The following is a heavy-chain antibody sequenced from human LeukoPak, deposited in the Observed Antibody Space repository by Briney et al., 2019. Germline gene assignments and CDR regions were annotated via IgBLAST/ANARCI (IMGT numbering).Heavy chain of an antibody. Sequence: GGSLRLSCAAPGFSFSDYYMDWVRQAPGKGPEWVGRIRNKANSYTTEYAASVKGRFTVSRDASKSSLYLQMNSLKTEETAVYYCVRGHWGFDYWGQGTLVTVSS. J-gene: IGHJ4*02. D-gene: IGHD7-27*01. V-gene: IGHV3-72*01. CDR3: VRGHWGFDY. CDR1: GFSFSDYY. CDR2: IRNKANSYTT.